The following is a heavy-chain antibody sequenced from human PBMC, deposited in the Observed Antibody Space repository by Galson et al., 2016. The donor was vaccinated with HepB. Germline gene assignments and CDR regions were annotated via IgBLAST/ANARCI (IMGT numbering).Heavy chain of an antibody. CDR3: AIYSDLLTGPQGAFDI. CDR1: GYSFISCW. Sequence: QSGAEVKKPGESLKISCTWSGYSFISCWIGWVRQRPGKGLEWLGIIFPGDSDTRYSPSFQGQVTISVDKSVSTAYLQWGRLNASDTATYYCAIYSDLLTGPQGAFDIWGPGTMVTVSS. CDR2: IFPGDSDT. J-gene: IGHJ3*02. V-gene: IGHV5-51*01. D-gene: IGHD3-9*01.